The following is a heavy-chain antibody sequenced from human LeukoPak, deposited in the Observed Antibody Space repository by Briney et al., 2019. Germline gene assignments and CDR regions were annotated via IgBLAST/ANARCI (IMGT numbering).Heavy chain of an antibody. CDR2: INPNSGGT. CDR1: GYTFTGYY. J-gene: IGHJ3*02. Sequence: EASVKVSCKASGYTFTGYYMNWVRQAPGQGLEWMGRINPNSGGTNYAQKFQGRVTMTRDTSISTAYMELSRLRSDDTAVYYCARVGDGLNDAFDIWGQGTKVTVSS. CDR3: ARVGDGLNDAFDI. D-gene: IGHD5-24*01. V-gene: IGHV1-2*06.